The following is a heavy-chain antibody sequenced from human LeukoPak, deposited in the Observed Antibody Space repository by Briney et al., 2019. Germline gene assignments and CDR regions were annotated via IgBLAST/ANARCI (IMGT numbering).Heavy chain of an antibody. CDR2: ISGSGGST. D-gene: IGHD6-13*01. CDR1: GFTFSSYA. J-gene: IGHJ4*02. V-gene: IGHV3-23*01. Sequence: PGGSLRLSCAASGFTFSSYAMSWVRQAPGKGLEWVSAISGSGGSTYYADSVKGRFTISRDNSKNTLYLQMNSLRAEDTAVYYCASDLIAAAGMRYGDYWGQGTLVTVSS. CDR3: ASDLIAAAGMRYGDY.